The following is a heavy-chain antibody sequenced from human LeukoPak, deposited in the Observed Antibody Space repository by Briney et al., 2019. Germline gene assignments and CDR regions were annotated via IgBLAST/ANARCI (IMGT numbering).Heavy chain of an antibody. CDR3: ARRVYYYDSSGYYYGGYDY. CDR2: IYCSGGP. J-gene: IGHJ4*02. CDR1: GDSISSSNCY. D-gene: IGHD3-22*01. Sequence: PETLSLTRTVSGDSISSSNCYWGWLRQPPGKGLEWIGSIYCSGGPYYNAPLKSRVTISVDTSKNQSSPKLSSVTAADTAVYYCARRVYYYDSSGYYYGGYDYWGQGTLVTVSS. V-gene: IGHV4-39*01.